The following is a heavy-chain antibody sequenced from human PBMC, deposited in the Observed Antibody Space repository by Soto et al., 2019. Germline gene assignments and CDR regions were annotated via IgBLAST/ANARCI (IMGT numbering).Heavy chain of an antibody. CDR2: IYYSGST. V-gene: IGHV4-39*01. Sequence: SETLSHTCTVSGGSISSSSYYWGWIRQPPGKGLEWIGSIYYSGSTYYNPSLKSRVTISVDTSKNQFSLKLSSVTAADTAVYYCARRIGSGTYYFDYWGQGTLVTVSS. CDR3: ARRIGSGTYYFDY. J-gene: IGHJ4*02. D-gene: IGHD1-26*01. CDR1: GGSISSSSYY.